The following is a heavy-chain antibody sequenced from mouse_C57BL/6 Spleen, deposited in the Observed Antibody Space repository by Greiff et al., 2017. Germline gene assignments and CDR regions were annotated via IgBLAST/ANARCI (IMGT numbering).Heavy chain of an antibody. CDR1: GYSITSGYY. Sequence: DVKLQESGPGLVKPSQSLSLTCSVSGYSITSGYYWNWIRQFPGNKLELMGYISYDGSNNYNPALKNRISITRDTSKNQFFLKLNSVTTEDTATYYCARDPCSNPTMDYWGQGTSVTVSS. CDR2: ISYDGSN. CDR3: ARDPCSNPTMDY. J-gene: IGHJ4*01. D-gene: IGHD1-1*01. V-gene: IGHV3-6*01.